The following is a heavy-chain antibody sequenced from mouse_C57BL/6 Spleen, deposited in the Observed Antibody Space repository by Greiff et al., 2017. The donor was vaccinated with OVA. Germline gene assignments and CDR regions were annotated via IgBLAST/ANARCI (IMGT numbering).Heavy chain of an antibody. V-gene: IGHV6-3*01. CDR1: GFTFSNYW. D-gene: IGHD2-12*01. J-gene: IGHJ1*03. CDR3: NTIGYFDV. Sequence: EVMLVESGGGLVQPGGSMKLSCVASGFTFSNYWMNWVRQSPEKGLEWVAQIRLKSDNYATHYAESVKGRFTISRDDSKSSVYLQMNNLRAEDTGIYYCNTIGYFDVWGTGTTVTVSS. CDR2: IRLKSDNYAT.